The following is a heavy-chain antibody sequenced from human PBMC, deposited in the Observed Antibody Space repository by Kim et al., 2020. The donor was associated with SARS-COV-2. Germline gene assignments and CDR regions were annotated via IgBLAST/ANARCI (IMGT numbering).Heavy chain of an antibody. CDR1: GFTFSSYE. J-gene: IGHJ4*02. V-gene: IGHV3-48*03. Sequence: GGSLRLSCAASGFTFSSYEMNWVRQAPGKGLEWVSYISSSGSTIYYADSVKGRFTISRDNAKNSLYLQMNSLRAEDTAVYYCARVHRVRGSYSYYFDYWGQGTLVTVSS. D-gene: IGHD1-26*01. CDR3: ARVHRVRGSYSYYFDY. CDR2: ISSSGSTI.